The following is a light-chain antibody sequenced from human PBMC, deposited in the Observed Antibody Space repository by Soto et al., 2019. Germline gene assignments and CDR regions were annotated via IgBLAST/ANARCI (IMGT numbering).Light chain of an antibody. V-gene: IGKV1-12*01. CDR3: QQANSFPLT. Sequence: DIQMTQSPSSLSTSVGDRVTITCRASQGISTFLNWYQQKPGKAPRLLIYAASRLQSGVPARFSGSGAETDFTLTITSLQPEDFATYYCQQANSFPLTFGQGTRLEIK. CDR1: QGISTF. CDR2: AAS. J-gene: IGKJ5*01.